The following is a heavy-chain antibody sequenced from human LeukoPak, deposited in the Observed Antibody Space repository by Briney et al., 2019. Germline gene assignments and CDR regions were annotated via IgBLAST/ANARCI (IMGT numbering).Heavy chain of an antibody. D-gene: IGHD3-22*01. CDR1: GGSISSYY. Sequence: PSETLSLTCTVSGGSISSYYWSWIRQPPGKGLEWIGYIYYSGSTNYNPSLKSRVTMSVDTSKNQFSLKLSSVTAADTAVYYCARHERRTYYYDSSGYRRVAFDIWGQGTMVTVSS. J-gene: IGHJ3*02. CDR3: ARHERRTYYYDSSGYRRVAFDI. V-gene: IGHV4-59*08. CDR2: IYYSGST.